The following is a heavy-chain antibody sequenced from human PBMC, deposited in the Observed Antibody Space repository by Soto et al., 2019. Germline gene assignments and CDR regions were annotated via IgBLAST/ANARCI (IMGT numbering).Heavy chain of an antibody. J-gene: IGHJ3*02. V-gene: IGHV1-2*04. CDR2: INPNSGGT. CDR3: ARGSSSGKYRPPDAFDI. CDR1: GYTFSGYY. D-gene: IGHD1-26*01. Sequence: GAPVKVSCKASGYTFSGYYIHWVRQAPGQGLEWMGWINPNSGGTNYAQKFQGWVTMTRDTSISTAYMELSRLRSDDTAVYYCARGSSSGKYRPPDAFDIWGQGTMVTVSS.